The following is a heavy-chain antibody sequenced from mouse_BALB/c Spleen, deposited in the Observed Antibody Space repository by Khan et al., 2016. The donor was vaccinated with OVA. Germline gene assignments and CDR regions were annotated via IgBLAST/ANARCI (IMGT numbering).Heavy chain of an antibody. CDR1: GYTFTSYT. CDR3: VRDGAYHRNDGWFAY. D-gene: IGHD2-14*01. V-gene: IGHV1-4*01. Sequence: QVQLKQSGAELARPGASVKMSCKASGYTFTSYTIHWINERPGQGLEWIGYINPSNGYTNYNQKFKDKATLTTDKSSTTAYLQLNSLTSDDSAVYNCVRDGAYHRNDGWFAYWGQGTLVTVSA. J-gene: IGHJ3*01. CDR2: INPSNGYT.